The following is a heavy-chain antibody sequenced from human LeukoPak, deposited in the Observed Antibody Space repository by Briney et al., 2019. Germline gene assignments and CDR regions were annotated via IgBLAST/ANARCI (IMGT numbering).Heavy chain of an antibody. CDR2: INPSGSST. Sequence: ASVKVSCKASGYTFTNNYMHWVRPAPGQGLEWMGVINPSGSSTNYAQKFQGRVTMTKDTSASTVYIELSSLRSEDTAVYYCARMDMDTAMVTNYLDHWGQGTLVTVSS. CDR3: ARMDMDTAMVTNYLDH. J-gene: IGHJ4*02. V-gene: IGHV1-46*01. CDR1: GYTFTNNY. D-gene: IGHD5-18*01.